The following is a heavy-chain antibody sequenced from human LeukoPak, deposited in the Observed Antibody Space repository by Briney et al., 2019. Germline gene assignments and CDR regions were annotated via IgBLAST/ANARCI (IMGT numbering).Heavy chain of an antibody. J-gene: IGHJ5*02. CDR3: ARVNYDILTGYPYNWFDP. D-gene: IGHD3-9*01. V-gene: IGHV4-39*07. Sequence: PSETLSLTCTVSGGSISSSSYYWGWIRQPPGKGLEWIGSIYYSGSTYYNPSLKSRVTISVDTSKNQFSLKLSSVTAADTAVYYCARVNYDILTGYPYNWFDPWGQGTLVTVSS. CDR2: IYYSGST. CDR1: GGSISSSSYY.